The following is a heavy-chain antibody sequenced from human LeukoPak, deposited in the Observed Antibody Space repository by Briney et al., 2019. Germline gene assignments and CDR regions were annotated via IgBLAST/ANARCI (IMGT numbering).Heavy chain of an antibody. D-gene: IGHD6-19*01. CDR3: ARDRSTGSYFFFDY. V-gene: IGHV3-33*07. Sequence: PGGSLRLSCLASGFTFDTFGMYWARQAPGKGLEWVAVIWHDGSNKYYTDSVKGRFTISIDNSKNTLYLQMNRLRAEDTAVYYCARDRSTGSYFFFDYWGQGVLVTVSS. J-gene: IGHJ4*02. CDR1: GFTFDTFG. CDR2: IWHDGSNK.